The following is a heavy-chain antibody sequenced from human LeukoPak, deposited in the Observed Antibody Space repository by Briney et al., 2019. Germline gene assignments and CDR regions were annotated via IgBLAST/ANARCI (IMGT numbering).Heavy chain of an antibody. CDR3: ARHGYTTDWVRG. D-gene: IGHD3-16*02. Sequence: PGGSLRLSCAASGFTVSSYYMSWVRQAPGKGPDWVSIIYSTGSTYYADSVKGRFTISRDNSKNTVYLQMNSLRAEDTAIYYCARHGYTTDWVRGWGQGTLVTVST. V-gene: IGHV3-53*01. CDR2: IYSTGST. J-gene: IGHJ4*02. CDR1: GFTVSSYY.